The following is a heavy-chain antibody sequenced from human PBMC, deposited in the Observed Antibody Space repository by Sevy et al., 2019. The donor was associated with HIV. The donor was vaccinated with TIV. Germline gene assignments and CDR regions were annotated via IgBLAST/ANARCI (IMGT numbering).Heavy chain of an antibody. Sequence: GGSLRLSCAAPGFTFSGSAMHWVRQASGKGLEWVGRIRSKANSYATAYAASVKGRFTISRDDSKNTAYLQMNSLKTEDTAVYYCTRRDCSGGSCYRNAFDIWGQGTMVTVSS. J-gene: IGHJ3*02. V-gene: IGHV3-73*01. CDR3: TRRDCSGGSCYRNAFDI. CDR2: IRSKANSYAT. D-gene: IGHD2-15*01. CDR1: GFTFSGSA.